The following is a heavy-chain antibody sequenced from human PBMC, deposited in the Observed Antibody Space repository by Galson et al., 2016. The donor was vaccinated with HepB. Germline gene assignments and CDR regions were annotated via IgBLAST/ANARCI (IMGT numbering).Heavy chain of an antibody. V-gene: IGHV3-11*01. CDR3: ARDQNVAPAASMKYFRLSGMDV. CDR1: GFTFSDYF. J-gene: IGHJ6*02. CDR2: ISGSGSTI. Sequence: SLRLSCAASGFTFSDYFMSWIRQAPGKGLEWLSYISGSGSTIYYADSVKGRFTISRDNAKNSLYLQMNSLRAEDTAVYYCARDQNVAPAASMKYFRLSGMDVWGQGTTVTVSS. D-gene: IGHD2-2*01.